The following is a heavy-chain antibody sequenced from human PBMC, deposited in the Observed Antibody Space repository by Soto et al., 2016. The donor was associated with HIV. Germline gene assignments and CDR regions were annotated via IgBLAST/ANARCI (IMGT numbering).Heavy chain of an antibody. CDR1: GGSVSSGSYY. CDR3: ARAPGLVVTAIYFDL. J-gene: IGHJ2*01. CDR2: IYYSGST. Sequence: VQLQESGPGLVKPSETLSLTCTVSGGSVSSGSYYWSWIRQPPGKGLEWIGYIYYSGSTNYNPSLKSRVTISVDTSKNQFSLKLSSVTAADTAVYYCARAPGLVVTAIYFDLWGLAPWSLSPQ. V-gene: IGHV4-61*01. D-gene: IGHD2-21*02.